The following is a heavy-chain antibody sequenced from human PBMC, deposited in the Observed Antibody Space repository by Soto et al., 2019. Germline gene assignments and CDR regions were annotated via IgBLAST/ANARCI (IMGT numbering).Heavy chain of an antibody. V-gene: IGHV3-33*01. CDR3: ARDAYSSGWYYYYGMDV. CDR2: IWYDGSNK. Sequence: LRLSCAASGFTFSSYGMHWVRQAPGKGLEWVAVIWYDGSNKYYADSVKGRFTISRDNSKNTLYLQMNSLRAEDTAVYYCARDAYSSGWYYYYGMDVWGQGTTVTVSS. D-gene: IGHD6-19*01. J-gene: IGHJ6*02. CDR1: GFTFSSYG.